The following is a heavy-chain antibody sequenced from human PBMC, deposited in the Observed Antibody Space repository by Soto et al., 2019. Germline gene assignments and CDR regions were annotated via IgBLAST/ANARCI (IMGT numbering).Heavy chain of an antibody. D-gene: IGHD6-6*01. J-gene: IGHJ4*02. V-gene: IGHV4-59*12. Sequence: LSLTCTVAGVSISGYYWSWIRQPPGKGLEWIGYIYYSGSTTYNPSLKSPVTISVDTSRNQFSLKLSSVTAADTAVYYCAKVRDDHSYFFDYWGQGTLVTVSS. CDR2: IYYSGST. CDR1: GVSISGYY. CDR3: AKVRDDHSYFFDY.